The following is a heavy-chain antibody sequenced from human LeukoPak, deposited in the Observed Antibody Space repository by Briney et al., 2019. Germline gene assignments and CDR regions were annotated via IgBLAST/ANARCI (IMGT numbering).Heavy chain of an antibody. J-gene: IGHJ5*02. Sequence: GGSLRLSCAASGFTLSSYGMHWVRQAPGKGLEWVAVIWYDGSNKYYADSVKGRFTISRDNSKNTLYLQMNSLRAEDTAVYYCARVFIPYDSSGYNWFDPWGQGTLVTVSS. V-gene: IGHV3-33*01. CDR1: GFTLSSYG. D-gene: IGHD3-22*01. CDR2: IWYDGSNK. CDR3: ARVFIPYDSSGYNWFDP.